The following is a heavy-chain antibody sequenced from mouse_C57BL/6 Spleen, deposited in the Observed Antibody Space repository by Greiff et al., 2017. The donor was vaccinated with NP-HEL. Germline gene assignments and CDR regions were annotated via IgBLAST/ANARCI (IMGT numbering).Heavy chain of an antibody. V-gene: IGHV1-26*01. D-gene: IGHD1-1*01. CDR3: ARDYYGSSYEAWFAY. J-gene: IGHJ3*01. CDR1: GYTFTDYY. CDR2: INPNNGGT. Sequence: VQLQQSGPELVKPGASVKISCKASGYTFTDYYMNWVKQSHGKSLEWIGDINPNNGGTSYNQKFKGKATLTVDKSSSTAYMELRSLTSEDSAVYYGARDYYGSSYEAWFAYWGQGTLVTVSA.